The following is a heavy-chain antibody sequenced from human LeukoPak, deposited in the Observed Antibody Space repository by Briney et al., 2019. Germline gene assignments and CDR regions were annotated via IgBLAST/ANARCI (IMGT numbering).Heavy chain of an antibody. V-gene: IGHV3-7*01. D-gene: IGHD1-1*01. Sequence: PGGSLRLSCAASGFPFSSYCMSWVRHAPGKAREWVANIKEDGSDKYYLDSVKGRFTISRDNAKNSLYLQLNSLRADDTAVYYCAGLTGTTGFDYWGQGTLATVSS. CDR2: IKEDGSDK. CDR3: AGLTGTTGFDY. CDR1: GFPFSSYC. J-gene: IGHJ4*02.